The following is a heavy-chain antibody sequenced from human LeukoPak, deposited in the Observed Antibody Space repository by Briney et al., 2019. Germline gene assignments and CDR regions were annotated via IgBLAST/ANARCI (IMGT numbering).Heavy chain of an antibody. CDR2: INHRGST. CDR3: ARGNYYYDSSGYRKPPDYFDY. CDR1: GGSFSGYY. Sequence: PSETLSLTCAVYGGSFSGYYWSWIRQPPGKGLEWIGEINHRGSTNYNPSLKSRVTISVDTSKNQFSLKRSSVTAADTAVYYCARGNYYYDSSGYRKPPDYFDYWGQGTLVTVSS. J-gene: IGHJ4*02. V-gene: IGHV4-34*01. D-gene: IGHD3-22*01.